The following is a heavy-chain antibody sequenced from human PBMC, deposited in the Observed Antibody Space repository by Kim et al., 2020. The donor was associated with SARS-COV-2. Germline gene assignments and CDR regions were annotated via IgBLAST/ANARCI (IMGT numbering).Heavy chain of an antibody. CDR3: ARSRTLWFGELLSSGGMDV. Sequence: SETLSLTCAVYGGSFSGYYWSWIRQPPGKGLEWIGEINHSGSTNYNPSLKSRVTISVDTSKNQFSLKLSSVTAADTAVYYCARSRTLWFGELLSSGGMDVWGQGTTVTVSS. V-gene: IGHV4-34*01. D-gene: IGHD3-10*01. CDR1: GGSFSGYY. CDR2: INHSGST. J-gene: IGHJ6*02.